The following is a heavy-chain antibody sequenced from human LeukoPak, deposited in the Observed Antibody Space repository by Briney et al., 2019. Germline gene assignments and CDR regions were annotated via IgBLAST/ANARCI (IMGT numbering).Heavy chain of an antibody. D-gene: IGHD2-2*01. CDR2: IIPIFGTA. J-gene: IGHJ4*02. Sequence: SVKVSCKASGGTFSGYAISWVRQAPGQGLEWMGGIIPIFGTANYAQKFQGRVTITADESTSTAYMELSSLRSEDTAVYYCAREYRSTYFDYWGQGTLVTVSS. V-gene: IGHV1-69*13. CDR1: GGTFSGYA. CDR3: AREYRSTYFDY.